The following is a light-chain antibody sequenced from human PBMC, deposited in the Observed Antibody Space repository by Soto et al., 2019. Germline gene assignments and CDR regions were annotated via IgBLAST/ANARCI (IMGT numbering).Light chain of an antibody. V-gene: IGKV1-12*01. Sequence: DIQMTQSPSSVSASVGDRVAIACRASQGISSSLAWYQQKPRKAPKLLIYAASTLQSGVSSRFSGSGSGTDFTLTISSLQPEDFATYYCQHAKSFPPTFGPGTIVD. J-gene: IGKJ3*01. CDR3: QHAKSFPPT. CDR1: QGISSS. CDR2: AAS.